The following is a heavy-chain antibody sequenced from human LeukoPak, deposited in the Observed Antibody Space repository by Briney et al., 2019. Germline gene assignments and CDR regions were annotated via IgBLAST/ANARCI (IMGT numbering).Heavy chain of an antibody. CDR1: GYTFTSYY. CDR2: INPSGGTT. CDR3: ARDVSYDSRFDY. J-gene: IGHJ4*02. V-gene: IGHV1-46*01. D-gene: IGHD3-22*01. Sequence: ASVKVSCKATGYTFTSYYIHWVRQAPGQGLEWRGIINPSGGTTTYAQKFQGRVTMTRDTSTTTVYMELSSLRSEDTAVYFCARDVSYDSRFDYWGQGTLVTVSS.